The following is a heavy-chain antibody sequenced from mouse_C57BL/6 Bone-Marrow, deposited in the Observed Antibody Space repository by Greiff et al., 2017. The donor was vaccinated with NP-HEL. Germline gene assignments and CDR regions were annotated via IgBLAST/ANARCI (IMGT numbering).Heavy chain of an antibody. D-gene: IGHD4-1*01. CDR1: GYTFTSYG. CDR2: IYIGNGYN. V-gene: IGHV1-58*01. J-gene: IGHJ2*01. CDR3: ARSIIFLTGTFDY. Sequence: VQLQQSGAELVRPGSSVKMSCKTSGYTFTSYGINWVKQRPGQGLEWMGYIYIGNGYNEYNEKFKGKATLTSDTYSSTAYMQLSSLTSEDSAIYFCARSIIFLTGTFDYWGQGTTLTVSS.